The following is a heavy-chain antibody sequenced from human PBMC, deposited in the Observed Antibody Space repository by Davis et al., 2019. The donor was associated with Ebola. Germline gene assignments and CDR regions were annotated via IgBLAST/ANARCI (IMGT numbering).Heavy chain of an antibody. D-gene: IGHD2-15*01. CDR3: AIIVDPLVWELVDV. CDR1: GYTFSSYV. J-gene: IGHJ6*02. Sequence: AASVKVSCKTSGYTFSSYVIHWVRQAPGQGLEWMGWSNDDNGDTKYSQKPQGRVTITRDTSASTAYMELRSLRSQDTAVYYCAIIVDPLVWELVDVWGQGTTVIVSS. V-gene: IGHV1-3*01. CDR2: SNDDNGDT.